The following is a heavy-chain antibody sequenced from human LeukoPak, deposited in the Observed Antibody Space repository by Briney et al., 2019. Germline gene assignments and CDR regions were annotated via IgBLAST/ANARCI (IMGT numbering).Heavy chain of an antibody. V-gene: IGHV3-9*01. CDR3: AKAPFPLEWLLSSFFDY. J-gene: IGHJ4*02. D-gene: IGHD3-3*01. CDR1: GFTFDDYA. CDR2: ISWNSGSI. Sequence: PGRSLRLSCAASGFTFDDYAMHWVRQAPGKGLEWVSGISWNSGSIGYADSVKGRFTISRDNAKNSLYLQMNSLRAEDTALYYCAKAPFPLEWLLSSFFDYWGQGTLVTVSS.